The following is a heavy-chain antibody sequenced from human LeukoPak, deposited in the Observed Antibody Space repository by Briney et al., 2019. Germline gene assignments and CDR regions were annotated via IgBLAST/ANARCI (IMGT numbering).Heavy chain of an antibody. D-gene: IGHD5-24*01. Sequence: SGPTLVKPTQTLTLTCTFSGFSLSTPEVAVGWIRQPPGKALEWLALIYWNDDNRYSPSLKSRLTIAKDNSKNQVVLTMTNMDPVDTATYYCAHEIRWLQLSPWGQGTLVTVSS. CDR3: AHEIRWLQLSP. V-gene: IGHV2-5*01. CDR1: GFSLSTPEVA. J-gene: IGHJ4*02. CDR2: IYWNDDN.